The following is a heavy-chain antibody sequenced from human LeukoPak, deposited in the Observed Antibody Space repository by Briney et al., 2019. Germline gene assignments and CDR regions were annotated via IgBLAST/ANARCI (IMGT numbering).Heavy chain of an antibody. V-gene: IGHV5-51*01. Sequence: GESLKISCKGSGYSFTSYWIGWVRQMPGKGLEWMGIIYPRDSDTGYSPSFQGQVTISADKSISTAYVQWSSLKASDTAMYYCARRVVTIFGVTGAFDIWGQGTMVTVSS. J-gene: IGHJ3*02. CDR1: GYSFTSYW. CDR2: IYPRDSDT. CDR3: ARRVVTIFGVTGAFDI. D-gene: IGHD3-3*01.